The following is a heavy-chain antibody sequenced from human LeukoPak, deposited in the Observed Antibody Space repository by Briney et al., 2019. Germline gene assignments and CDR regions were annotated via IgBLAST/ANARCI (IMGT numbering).Heavy chain of an antibody. Sequence: SETLSLTCTVSGGSISSGSYYWSWIRQPAGKGLEWIGRIYTSGSTNYNPSLKSRVTISVDTSKNQFSLKLSSVTAADTAVYYCASLGAGGSTVDYWGQGTLLTVSS. CDR2: IYTSGST. V-gene: IGHV4-61*02. CDR3: ASLGAGGSTVDY. CDR1: GGSISSGSYY. J-gene: IGHJ4*02. D-gene: IGHD6-13*01.